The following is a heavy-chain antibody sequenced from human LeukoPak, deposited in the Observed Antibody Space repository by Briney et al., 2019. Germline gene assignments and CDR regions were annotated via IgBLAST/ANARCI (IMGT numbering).Heavy chain of an antibody. CDR2: IYRSGST. J-gene: IGHJ4*02. CDR1: GGSISSGGYS. Sequence: PSETLSLTCAVSGGSISSGGYSWSWIRQPPGKGLEWIGYIYRSGSTYYNPSLKSRVTMSVDKSKNQFSLKLSSVTAADTAVYYCARGRGDYNFDYWGQGTLVTVSS. D-gene: IGHD4-17*01. V-gene: IGHV4-30-2*01. CDR3: ARGRGDYNFDY.